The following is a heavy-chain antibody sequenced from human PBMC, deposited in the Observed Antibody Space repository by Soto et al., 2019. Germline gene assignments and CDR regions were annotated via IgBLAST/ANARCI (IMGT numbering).Heavy chain of an antibody. D-gene: IGHD2-15*01. CDR2: ISGSCDTT. CDR3: ANRGGSNVGS. V-gene: IGHV3-23*01. CDR1: GFPFCTYA. J-gene: IGHJ5*02. Sequence: EVQLLESGGGLVQPGGSLRLSCAASGFPFCTYAMNWVRQAPGKGLEWVSIISGSCDTTTYADSVKGRFTISRDNSKNTLYLQMDSLRAEDTSVYYRANRGGSNVGSWGQGTLVTVAS.